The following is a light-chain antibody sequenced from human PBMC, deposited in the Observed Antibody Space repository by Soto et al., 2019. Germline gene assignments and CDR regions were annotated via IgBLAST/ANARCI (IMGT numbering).Light chain of an antibody. Sequence: SALTQPPSVSGSPGQSVAISCTGTSSDIGAYNRVSWYQRPPGTAPKLIIYEVANRPSGVPARFSGSKSGDTASLTISGLQAEDEADYYCSSFTTSTTWVFGGGTKLTVL. CDR2: EVA. CDR3: SSFTTSTTWV. J-gene: IGLJ3*02. CDR1: SSDIGAYNR. V-gene: IGLV2-18*02.